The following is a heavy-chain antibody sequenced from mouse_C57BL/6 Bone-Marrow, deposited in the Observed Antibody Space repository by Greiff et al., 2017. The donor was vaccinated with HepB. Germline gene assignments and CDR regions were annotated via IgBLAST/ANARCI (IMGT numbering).Heavy chain of an antibody. Sequence: QVQLQQSDAELVKPGASVKISCKVSGYTFTDHTIHWMKQRPEQGLEWIGYIYPRDGSTKYNEKFKGKATLTADKSSSTAYMQLTSLTSEDSAVYFCARSGDGNYGGNYFDYWGQGTTLTVSS. CDR2: IYPRDGST. J-gene: IGHJ2*01. V-gene: IGHV1-78*01. CDR3: ARSGDGNYGGNYFDY. CDR1: GYTFTDHT. D-gene: IGHD2-1*01.